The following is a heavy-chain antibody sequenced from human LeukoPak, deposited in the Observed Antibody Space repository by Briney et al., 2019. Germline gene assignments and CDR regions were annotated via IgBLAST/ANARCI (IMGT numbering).Heavy chain of an antibody. D-gene: IGHD2-2*02. CDR3: ARGRYCSSTSCYTPKGDWFDP. V-gene: IGHV3-11*04. CDR1: GVTFSGYY. Sequence: ESLRLSCAASGVTFSGYYMSWIRQAPGKGLGLDSYISSSGSTRYYADSVMGRFTISRDNAKNSLYLQMNSLRAEDTAVYYCARGRYCSSTSCYTPKGDWFDPWGQGTLVTVSS. J-gene: IGHJ5*02. CDR2: ISSSGSTR.